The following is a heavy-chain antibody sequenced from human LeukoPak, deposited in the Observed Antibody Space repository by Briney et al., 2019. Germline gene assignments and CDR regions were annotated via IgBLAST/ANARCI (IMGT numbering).Heavy chain of an antibody. CDR2: ISGSGGST. Sequence: GGSLRLSCAASGFTFSSYAMSWVRQAPGKGLEWVSAISGSGGSTYYADSVKGRFTISRDNSKNTLYLQMNSLRAEDTAVYYCAKDPWPVYGSGSYTDYWGQGTLVTVSS. CDR3: AKDPWPVYGSGSYTDY. D-gene: IGHD3-10*01. V-gene: IGHV3-23*01. J-gene: IGHJ4*02. CDR1: GFTFSSYA.